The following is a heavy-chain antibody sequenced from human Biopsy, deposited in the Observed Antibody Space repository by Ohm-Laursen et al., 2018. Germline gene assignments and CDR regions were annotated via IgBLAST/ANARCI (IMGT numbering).Heavy chain of an antibody. CDR1: GGSMSDHY. V-gene: IGHV4-59*11. Sequence: SDTLSLTCTVSGGSMSDHYWSWLRQTPGKGLGWLGYIYYTGKTTYNPSLESRITISVDTSKNKFSLQLDSMTAADTAVYYCGRVWLWRGYGMDVWGQGTTVTVSS. CDR3: GRVWLWRGYGMDV. D-gene: IGHD6-19*01. CDR2: IYYTGKT. J-gene: IGHJ6*02.